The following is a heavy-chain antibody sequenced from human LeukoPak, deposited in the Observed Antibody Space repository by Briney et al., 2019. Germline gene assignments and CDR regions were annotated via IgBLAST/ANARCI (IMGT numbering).Heavy chain of an antibody. J-gene: IGHJ4*02. Sequence: SGPTLVNPTQTLTLTCTFSGFSLSTSGVGVGWIRQPPGKALEWLALIYWNDDKCYSPSLKSRLTITKDTSKNQVVLTMTNMDPVDTATYYCAHRGIGYSYGYFDYWGQGTLVTVSS. V-gene: IGHV2-5*01. D-gene: IGHD5-18*01. CDR2: IYWNDDK. CDR1: GFSLSTSGVG. CDR3: AHRGIGYSYGYFDY.